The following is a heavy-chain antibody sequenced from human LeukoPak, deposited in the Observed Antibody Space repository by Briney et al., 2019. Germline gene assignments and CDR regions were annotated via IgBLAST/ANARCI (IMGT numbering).Heavy chain of an antibody. CDR1: GYTFTNSG. D-gene: IGHD1-26*01. J-gene: IGHJ4*02. Sequence: GASVKVSCKASGYTFTNSGITWVRPTPEQRLEWMGWISAYNGDINYAQNLQGRVTTTTDTSTSTPYMELRSLRSDDTAVYYCARDYYSGSYYGDYWGQGTLVTVSS. V-gene: IGHV1-18*01. CDR2: ISAYNGDI. CDR3: ARDYYSGSYYGDY.